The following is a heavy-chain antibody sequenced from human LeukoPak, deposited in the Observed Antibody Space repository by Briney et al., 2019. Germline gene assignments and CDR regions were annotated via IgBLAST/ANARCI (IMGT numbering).Heavy chain of an antibody. CDR3: ARAGSGYSFDH. CDR1: GYTFTSYY. J-gene: IGHJ4*02. V-gene: IGHV1-46*01. CDR2: INPSGGST. Sequence: ASVKVSCKASGYTFTSYYMHWVRQAPGQGLEWMGIINPSGGSTSYAQKFQGRVTMTRDTSTTTVYMELSGLRSDDTAVYYCARAGSGYSFDHWGQGTLVTVFS. D-gene: IGHD5-12*01.